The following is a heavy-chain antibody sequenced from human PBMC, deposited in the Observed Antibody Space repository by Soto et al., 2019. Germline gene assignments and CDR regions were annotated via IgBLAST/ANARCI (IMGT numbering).Heavy chain of an antibody. V-gene: IGHV3-21*01. CDR1: GFTFSSYS. CDR2: ISSSSSYI. D-gene: IGHD6-6*01. J-gene: IGHJ6*02. Sequence: KTGGSLRLSCAASGFTFSSYSMNWVRQAPGKGLEWVSSISSSSSYIYYADSVKGRFTISRDNAKNSLHLQMNSLRAEDTAVYYCARAPPDSIAARGDYYYYGMDVWGQGTTVTV. CDR3: ARAPPDSIAARGDYYYYGMDV.